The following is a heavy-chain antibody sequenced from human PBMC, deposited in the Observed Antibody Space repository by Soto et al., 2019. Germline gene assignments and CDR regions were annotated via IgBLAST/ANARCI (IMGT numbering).Heavy chain of an antibody. D-gene: IGHD1-1*01. J-gene: IGHJ6*02. V-gene: IGHV4-59*01. CDR1: GGSISSYY. CDR3: ARAGGWKRYGMDV. Sequence: ASETLSLTCTVSGGSISSYYWSWIRQPPGKGLEWIGYIYYSGSTNYNPSLKSRVTISVDTSKNQFSLKLSSVTAADTAVYYCARAGGWKRYGMDVWGQGTTVT. CDR2: IYYSGST.